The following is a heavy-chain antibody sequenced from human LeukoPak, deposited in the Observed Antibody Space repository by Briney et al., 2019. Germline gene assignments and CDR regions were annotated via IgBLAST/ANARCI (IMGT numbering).Heavy chain of an antibody. V-gene: IGHV3-7*01. CDR3: AELGITMIGGV. D-gene: IGHD3-10*02. CDR1: GFTFSSYL. Sequence: GALRLSCAASGFTFSSYLMSWVRQAPGKGLEWVAYINQDGSEKNYADSVKGRFTISRDNAKNSLYLQMNSLRAEDTAVYYCAELGITMIGGVWGKGTTVTISS. CDR2: INQDGSEK. J-gene: IGHJ6*04.